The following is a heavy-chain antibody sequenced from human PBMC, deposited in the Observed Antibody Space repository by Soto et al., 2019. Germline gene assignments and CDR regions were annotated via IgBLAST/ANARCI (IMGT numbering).Heavy chain of an antibody. V-gene: IGHV3-23*01. CDR2: ISAIGGNS. J-gene: IGHJ5*02. Sequence: EVQLLESGGGLIQRGGSLRLSCAASGFTLNSYAMSWVLQAPGKGLEWVSAISAIGGNSYYADSVKGRFTISRDTSRNTLYLQMNSLRAEDTAIYYCARATYCSGGSCYSKSWFDPWGQGTLVAVSS. CDR3: ARATYCSGGSCYSKSWFDP. CDR1: GFTLNSYA. D-gene: IGHD2-15*01.